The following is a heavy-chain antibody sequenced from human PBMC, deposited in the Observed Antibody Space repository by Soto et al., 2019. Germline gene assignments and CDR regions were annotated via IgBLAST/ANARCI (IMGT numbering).Heavy chain of an antibody. V-gene: IGHV4-31*03. CDR1: GGSISSGGYY. CDR3: ARDRRGYSYGYYYYYGMDV. CDR2: IYYSGST. Sequence: PSETLSLTCTVSGGSISSGGYYWSWIRQHPGKGLEWIGYIYYSGSTYYNPSLKSRVKISVDTSKNQFSLKLSSVTAADTAVYYCARDRRGYSYGYYYYYGMDVRGKGTTVTVSS. D-gene: IGHD5-18*01. J-gene: IGHJ6*04.